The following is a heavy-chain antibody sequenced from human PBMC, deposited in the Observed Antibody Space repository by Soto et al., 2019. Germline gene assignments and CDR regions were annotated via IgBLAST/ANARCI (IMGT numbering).Heavy chain of an antibody. D-gene: IGHD3-3*01. J-gene: IGHJ4*02. CDR3: AHRPSYDFWSGYPYFDY. V-gene: IGHV2-5*01. Sequence: SGPTLVNPTQTLTLTCTFSGFSLSTSGVGVGWIRQPPGKALEWLALIYWNDDKRYSPSLKSRLTITKDTSKNQVVLTMTNMDPVDTATYYCAHRPSYDFWSGYPYFDYWGQGTLVTVSS. CDR1: GFSLSTSGVG. CDR2: IYWNDDK.